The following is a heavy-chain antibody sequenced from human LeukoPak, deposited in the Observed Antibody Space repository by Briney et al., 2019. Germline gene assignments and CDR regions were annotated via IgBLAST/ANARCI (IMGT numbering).Heavy chain of an antibody. Sequence: ASLKVSCKASGYTFSDYYIHWVRQAPGQGLQWMGWIIPISGGTNYAQKFQGSVTMTRDTSTSTGYMELSRLRSDDSAVYYCARDRLGYSEFDYWGQGTLVTVSS. V-gene: IGHV1-2*02. CDR1: GYTFSDYY. J-gene: IGHJ4*02. CDR3: ARDRLGYSEFDY. D-gene: IGHD4-11*01. CDR2: IIPISGGT.